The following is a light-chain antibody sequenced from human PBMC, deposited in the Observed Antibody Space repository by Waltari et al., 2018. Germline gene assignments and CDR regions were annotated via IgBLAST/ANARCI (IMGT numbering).Light chain of an antibody. J-gene: IGLJ1*01. V-gene: IGLV3-10*01. Sequence: SYDFTQPPPVPVSPGQTARITSSGHELPRKKPNGFQQKSGQAPRLAIFEDTKRPSGIPERFSGSSSGTVATLTITGAQVDDEADYYCYSSDSSGLRVFGGGTTVVVL. CDR2: EDT. CDR1: ELPRKK. CDR3: YSSDSSGLRV.